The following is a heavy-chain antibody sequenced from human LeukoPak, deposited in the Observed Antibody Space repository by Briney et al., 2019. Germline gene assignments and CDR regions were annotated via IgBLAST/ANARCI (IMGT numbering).Heavy chain of an antibody. V-gene: IGHV4-59*01. CDR2: IYYSGST. D-gene: IGHD6-13*01. CDR3: AGGGYSGSWSPFDY. J-gene: IGHJ4*02. CDR1: GGSISSYY. Sequence: SETLSLTXTVSGGSISSYYWSWIRQPPGKGLEWIGYIYYSGSTNYNPSLKSRVTISVDTSKNQFSLKLSSVTAADTAVYYCAGGGYSGSWSPFDYWGQGTLVTVSS.